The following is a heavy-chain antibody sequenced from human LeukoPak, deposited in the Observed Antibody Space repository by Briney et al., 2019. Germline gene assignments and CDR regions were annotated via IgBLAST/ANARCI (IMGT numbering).Heavy chain of an antibody. D-gene: IGHD6-13*01. V-gene: IGHV3-48*01. CDR3: ARVIAAAGISEGVDY. J-gene: IGHJ4*02. CDR2: ISSSSSTI. Sequence: GGSLRLSCAASGFTFSSYSMNWVRQAPGKGLEWVSYISSSSSTIYYADSVKGRFTISRDNAKNSLYLQMNSLRAEDTAVYYYARVIAAAGISEGVDYWGQGTLVTVSS. CDR1: GFTFSSYS.